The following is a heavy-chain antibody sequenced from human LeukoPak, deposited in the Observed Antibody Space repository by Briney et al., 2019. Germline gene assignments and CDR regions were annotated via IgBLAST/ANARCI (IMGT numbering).Heavy chain of an antibody. J-gene: IGHJ5*02. V-gene: IGHV4-39*01. CDR3: ARHPLKYCSGGSCYSVNWFDP. D-gene: IGHD2-15*01. CDR1: GGSISSSSYY. CDR2: IYYSGST. Sequence: SETLSLTCTVSGGSISSSSYYWGWIRQPPGKGLEWIGSIYYSGSTYYNPSLKSRVTISVDTSKNQFSLKLSSVTAADTAVYYCARHPLKYCSGGSCYSVNWFDPWGQGTLVTVSS.